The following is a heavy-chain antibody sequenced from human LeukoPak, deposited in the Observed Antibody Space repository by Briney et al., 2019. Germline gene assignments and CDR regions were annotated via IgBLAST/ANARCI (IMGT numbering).Heavy chain of an antibody. V-gene: IGHV3-21*01. D-gene: IGHD2-2*01. CDR3: ASGFTGWVTSPIDY. J-gene: IGHJ4*02. CDR2: INSRSNYI. Sequence: PGGSLRLSCAASGFTLSTYSMNWVRQAPGKGLEWVSSINSRSNYIYYADSMKGRFTISRDNAKNSLYLQMNSLRAEDTAVYYCASGFTGWVTSPIDYWGQGTLVTVSS. CDR1: GFTLSTYS.